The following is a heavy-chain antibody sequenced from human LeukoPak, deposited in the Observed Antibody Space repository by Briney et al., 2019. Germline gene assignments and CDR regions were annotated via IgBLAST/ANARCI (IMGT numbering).Heavy chain of an antibody. Sequence: GGSLRLSCAASGFTFSSYAMHWVRQAPGKGLEWVSAISGSGGTTYYADSVKGRFTISRDNSKNTLSLQMNSLRAEDTAVYYCAKATQWTSDYWGQGTLVTVSS. CDR2: ISGSGGTT. V-gene: IGHV3-23*01. CDR3: AKATQWTSDY. J-gene: IGHJ4*02. CDR1: GFTFSSYA. D-gene: IGHD6-19*01.